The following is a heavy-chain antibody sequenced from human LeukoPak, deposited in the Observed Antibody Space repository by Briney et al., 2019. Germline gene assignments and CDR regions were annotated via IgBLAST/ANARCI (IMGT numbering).Heavy chain of an antibody. CDR3: ARDSATKVRGPVIGSTDF. V-gene: IGHV4-4*02. CDR1: GGSISSSNW. Sequence: SETLSLTCAVSGGSISSSNWWSWVRQPPGKGLEWIGEIYHSGSTNYNPSLKSRVTISVDRSKNQFSLKLSSVTAADTAVYYCARDSATKVRGPVIGSTDFWGQGTLVTVSS. CDR2: IYHSGST. D-gene: IGHD3-10*01. J-gene: IGHJ4*02.